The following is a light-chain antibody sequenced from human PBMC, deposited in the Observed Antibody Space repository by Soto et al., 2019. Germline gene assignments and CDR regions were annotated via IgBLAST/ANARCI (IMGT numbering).Light chain of an antibody. V-gene: IGKV1-33*01. Sequence: DIQMTQSPSSLSASVGDRVTITCQASQDISNYLNWYQQKPGKAPKLLIYDASNLETGVPSRFSGSGSGTDFTFTIRSLQPEDIATYYCQQYDTLRVTFGPGTKVDIK. J-gene: IGKJ3*01. CDR2: DAS. CDR3: QQYDTLRVT. CDR1: QDISNY.